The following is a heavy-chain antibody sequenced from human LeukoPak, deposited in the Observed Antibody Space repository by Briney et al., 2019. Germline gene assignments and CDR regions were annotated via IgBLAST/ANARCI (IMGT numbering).Heavy chain of an antibody. V-gene: IGHV3-48*04. D-gene: IGHD1-26*01. Sequence: GGSLRLSCAASGFTFSSYWMSWVRQAPGKGLEWVSHISSTSSIVNYAESVKGRFTISRDNTQNSVYLEMHSLRAEDTAIYYCARTKWQLPWTWGLGTLVTVSS. CDR2: ISSTSSIV. CDR1: GFTFSSYW. CDR3: ARTKWQLPWT. J-gene: IGHJ4*02.